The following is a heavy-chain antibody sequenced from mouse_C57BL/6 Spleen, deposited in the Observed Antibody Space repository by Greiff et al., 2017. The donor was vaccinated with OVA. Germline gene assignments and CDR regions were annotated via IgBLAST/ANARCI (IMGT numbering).Heavy chain of an antibody. CDR1: GYTFTSYW. Sequence: VQLQQPGAELVKPGASVKLSCKASGYTFTSYWMQWVKQRPGQGLEWIGEIDPSDIYTNYNQKFKGKATLTVDTSSSTAYMQLSSLTSEDSAVYYCARDYGSSRGYFDVWGTGTTVTVSS. CDR2: IDPSDIYT. V-gene: IGHV1-50*01. CDR3: ARDYGSSRGYFDV. D-gene: IGHD1-1*01. J-gene: IGHJ1*03.